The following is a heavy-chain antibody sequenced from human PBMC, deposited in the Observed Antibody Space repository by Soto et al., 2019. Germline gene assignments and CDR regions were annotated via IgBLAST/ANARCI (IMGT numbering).Heavy chain of an antibody. CDR2: INSDGSST. J-gene: IGHJ6*02. CDR1: GFTFSSYW. V-gene: IGHV3-74*01. D-gene: IGHD3-9*01. CDR3: AMALRCFDSYYYGMDV. Sequence: EVQLVESGGGLVQPGGSLRLSCAASGFTFSSYWMHWVRQAPGKGLVWVSRINSDGSSTSYADSVKGRFTISRDNAKNTLYLQMNSLGAEDTGVYYCAMALRCFDSYYYGMDVWGQGPTVTVSS.